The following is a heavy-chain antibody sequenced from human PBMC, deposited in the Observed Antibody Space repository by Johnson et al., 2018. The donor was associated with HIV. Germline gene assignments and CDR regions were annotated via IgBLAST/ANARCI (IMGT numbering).Heavy chain of an antibody. D-gene: IGHD3-16*02. Sequence: QVQLVESGGGVVQPGRSLRLSCAASRFTFSSYAMHWVRQAPGKGLEWVAVIWYDGSNKYYADSVKGRFTISRDNSKNTLYLQMNSLRAEDTAVYLCARGPIADYAFDIWGQGTMVTVSS. V-gene: IGHV3-30*04. J-gene: IGHJ3*02. CDR2: IWYDGSNK. CDR1: RFTFSSYA. CDR3: ARGPIADYAFDI.